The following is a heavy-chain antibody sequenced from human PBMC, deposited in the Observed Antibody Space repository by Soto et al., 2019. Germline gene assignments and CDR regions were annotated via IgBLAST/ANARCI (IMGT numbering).Heavy chain of an antibody. J-gene: IGHJ4*02. D-gene: IGHD5-12*01. CDR1: GFTFSSYA. CDR2: ISYDGSNK. V-gene: IGHV3-30-3*01. Sequence: QVQLVESGGGVVQPGRSLRLSCAASGFTFSSYAMHWVRQAPGKGLEWVAVISYDGSNKYYADSVKGRFTISRDNSKNTLYLQMNSLRAEDTAVYYCARAGRGYSGYDPADYWGQGTLVTVSS. CDR3: ARAGRGYSGYDPADY.